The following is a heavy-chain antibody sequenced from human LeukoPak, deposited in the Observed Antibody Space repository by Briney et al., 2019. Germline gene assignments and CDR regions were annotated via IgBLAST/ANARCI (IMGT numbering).Heavy chain of an antibody. Sequence: PGGSLRLSCAASGFTFSSYAMSWVRQAPGKGLEWVSAISGSGGSTYYADSVKGRFTISRDNSKNSLYLQMNSLRAEDTAVYYCARSPYSSSWSYGTEYFQHWGQGTLVTVSS. V-gene: IGHV3-23*01. CDR2: ISGSGGST. CDR1: GFTFSSYA. J-gene: IGHJ1*01. D-gene: IGHD6-13*01. CDR3: ARSPYSSSWSYGTEYFQH.